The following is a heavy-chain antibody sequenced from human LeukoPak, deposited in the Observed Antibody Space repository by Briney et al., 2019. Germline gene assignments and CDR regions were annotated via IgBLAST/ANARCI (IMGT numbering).Heavy chain of an antibody. CDR3: AKDQDTYYYDSSGYYSLDY. Sequence: GGSLRLSCAASGFTFSSYAMSWVRQAPGKGLEWVSAISGSGGSTYYADSVKGRFTISRDNSKNTLYLQMNSLRAEDTAVYYCAKDQDTYYYDSSGYYSLDYWGQGTLVTVSS. CDR1: GFTFSSYA. CDR2: ISGSGGST. D-gene: IGHD3-22*01. V-gene: IGHV3-23*01. J-gene: IGHJ4*02.